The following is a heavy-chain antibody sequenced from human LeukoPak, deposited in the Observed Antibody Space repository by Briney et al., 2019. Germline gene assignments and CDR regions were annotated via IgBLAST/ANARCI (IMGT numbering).Heavy chain of an antibody. CDR3: ARFVTTSLGMDV. Sequence: PGGSLRLSCAASGFTFDDYGMSWVRQAPGKGLEWVANIKQDGSEKYYVDSVKGRFTISRDNAKNSLYLQMNSLRAEDTAVYYCARFVTTSLGMDVWGKGTTVTVSS. V-gene: IGHV3-7*01. CDR2: IKQDGSEK. D-gene: IGHD1-1*01. CDR1: GFTFDDYG. J-gene: IGHJ6*03.